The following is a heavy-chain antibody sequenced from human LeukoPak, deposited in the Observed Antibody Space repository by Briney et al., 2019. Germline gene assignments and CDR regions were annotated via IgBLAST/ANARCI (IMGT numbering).Heavy chain of an antibody. CDR3: ARDQEGFDY. J-gene: IGHJ4*02. Sequence: ASVKVSCKASGYTFTNNYLHWVRQAPGQGLEWMGMIYPRDGSTSYAQKFQGRVTVTRDTSTSTVHMELSGLRSEDTAVYYCARDQEGFDYWGQGTLVTVSS. CDR2: IYPRDGST. V-gene: IGHV1-46*01. CDR1: GYTFTNNY.